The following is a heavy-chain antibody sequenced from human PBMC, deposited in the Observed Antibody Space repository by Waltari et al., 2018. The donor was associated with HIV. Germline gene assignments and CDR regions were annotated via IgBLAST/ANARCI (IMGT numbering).Heavy chain of an antibody. Sequence: EVQLVESGGGLVQPGGSLRLSCAAPGFTFSSIWRSWVRQAPGKVREWLANIKKAGNEIYYGDSVKGRCTISRDNAKNSRYLKMNSLRAEDTAVYFCARRGGRSSPLGYWGQGTLVTVSS. V-gene: IGHV3-7*01. CDR3: ARRGGRSSPLGY. D-gene: IGHD6-13*01. CDR2: IKKAGNEI. CDR1: GFTFSSIW. J-gene: IGHJ4*02.